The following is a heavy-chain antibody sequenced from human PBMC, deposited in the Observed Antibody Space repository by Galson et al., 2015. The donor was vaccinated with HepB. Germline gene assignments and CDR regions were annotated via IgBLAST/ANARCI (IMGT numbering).Heavy chain of an antibody. D-gene: IGHD6-19*01. CDR3: AREVAGTYYFDC. CDR1: GDSVSSNSAA. CDR2: TYYRSMWHN. V-gene: IGHV6-1*01. Sequence: CAISGDSVSSNSAAWNWIRQSPSRGLEWLGRTYYRSMWHNDYTGSVKGRIIISPDTSRNQFSLQLDSATPEDTAVYYCAREVAGTYYFDCWGQGTLVTVSS. J-gene: IGHJ4*02.